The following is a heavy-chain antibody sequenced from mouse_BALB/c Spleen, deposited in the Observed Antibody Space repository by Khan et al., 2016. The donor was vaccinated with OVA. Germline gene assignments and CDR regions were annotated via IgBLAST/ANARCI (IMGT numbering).Heavy chain of an antibody. D-gene: IGHD2-1*01. J-gene: IGHJ4*01. CDR3: ARDGNYMDY. V-gene: IGHV3-1*02. Sequence: EVQLQESGPDLVKPSQSLSLTCTVSGYSITSGYSWHWIRQFPGNKLEWMGYIYHSGSINYNPSLKSRFSITRDTSKNLFFLQLNSVTTEDTATYYCARDGNYMDYWGQGTSVTVSS. CDR1: GYSITSGYS. CDR2: IYHSGSI.